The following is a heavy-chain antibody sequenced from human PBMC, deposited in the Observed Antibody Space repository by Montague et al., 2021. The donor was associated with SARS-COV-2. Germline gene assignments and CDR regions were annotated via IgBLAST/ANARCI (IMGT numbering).Heavy chain of an antibody. J-gene: IGHJ5*02. CDR1: GFSLSTSGMC. V-gene: IGHV2-70*01. CDR3: ARTYVDTAMVDGFDP. CDR2: IDWDDDR. Sequence: PALVKPTQTLTLTCTFSGFSLSTSGMCVSWIRQPPGKALEWLALIDWDDDRYYSTSLKTRLTISKDTSKNQAVLTMTNMDPVDTATYYWARTYVDTAMVDGFDPGAREPSSPSLQ. D-gene: IGHD5-18*01.